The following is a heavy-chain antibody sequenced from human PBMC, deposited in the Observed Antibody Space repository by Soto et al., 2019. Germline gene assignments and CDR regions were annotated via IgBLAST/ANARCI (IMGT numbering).Heavy chain of an antibody. CDR3: ARKGAIGTTFVPWFDP. V-gene: IGHV3-21*01. CDR2: ISSSSTYI. D-gene: IGHD1-7*01. CDR1: GFTFSSYS. Sequence: VGSLRLSCASSGFTFSSYSMNCVRHSPGKGLEWVSSISSSSTYIYYADSVKGRFTISRDNAKNSLYLHMSSLRVEDTAVYYCARKGAIGTTFVPWFDPWGQGTLVTVSS. J-gene: IGHJ5*02.